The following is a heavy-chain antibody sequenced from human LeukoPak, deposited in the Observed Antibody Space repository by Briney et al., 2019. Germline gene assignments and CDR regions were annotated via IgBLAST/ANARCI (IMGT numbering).Heavy chain of an antibody. CDR3: ARSYGDYDYAFDI. Sequence: SETLSLTCTVSGGSISSGDYYRSWIRQPPGKGLEWIGYIYYSGSTYYNPSLKSRVTISVDTSKNQFSLKLSSVTAADTAVYYCARSYGDYDYAFDIWGQGTMVTVSS. CDR1: GGSISSGDYY. J-gene: IGHJ3*02. D-gene: IGHD4-17*01. V-gene: IGHV4-30-4*08. CDR2: IYYSGST.